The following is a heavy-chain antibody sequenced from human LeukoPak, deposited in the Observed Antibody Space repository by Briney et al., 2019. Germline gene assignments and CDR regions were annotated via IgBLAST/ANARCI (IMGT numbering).Heavy chain of an antibody. J-gene: IGHJ4*02. CDR2: ISSSGSTI. CDR1: GFTFSDYY. D-gene: IGHD6-19*01. Sequence: GGSLRLSCAASGFTFSDYYMSWIRQAPGKGLEWVSYISSSGSTIYYADSVKGRFTISRDNAKNSLYLQMYSLRAEDTAVHYCARFPSGWYGSCDYWGQGTLVTVSS. V-gene: IGHV3-11*01. CDR3: ARFPSGWYGSCDY.